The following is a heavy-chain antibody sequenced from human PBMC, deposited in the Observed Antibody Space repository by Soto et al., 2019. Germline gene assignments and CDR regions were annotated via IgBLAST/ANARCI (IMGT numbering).Heavy chain of an antibody. CDR2: IYRGGGT. CDR3: ARRDDSEAFDI. CDR1: GLSVSREY. V-gene: IGHV3-53*01. J-gene: IGHJ3*02. D-gene: IGHD5-18*01. Sequence: VQLVESGGGLIQPGGSLRISCAASGLSVSREYISWVRQPPGKGLEWVSIIYRGGGTYYADSAKGRCIISRDDSKNTVFLQMNSLRAEDTAIYYCARRDDSEAFDIWGQGTMVTVSS.